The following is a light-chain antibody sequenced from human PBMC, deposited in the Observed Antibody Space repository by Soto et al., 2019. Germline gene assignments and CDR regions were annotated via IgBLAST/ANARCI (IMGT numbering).Light chain of an antibody. CDR3: EAWDDSLSGVV. V-gene: IGLV1-47*01. J-gene: IGLJ2*01. Sequence: QSVLTQPPSASGTTGQRVTISCSGSSSNIGSNYVYWYQQLPGTAPKLLIYRNNQRPSGVPDRFSGSKSGTSASLAISGLRSEDEAEYYCEAWDDSLSGVVFGGGTKVTVL. CDR1: SSNIGSNY. CDR2: RNN.